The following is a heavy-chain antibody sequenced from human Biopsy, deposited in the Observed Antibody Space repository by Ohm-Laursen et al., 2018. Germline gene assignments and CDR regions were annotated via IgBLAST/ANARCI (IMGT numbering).Heavy chain of an antibody. Sequence: SETLSLTCCVSGGSVSSSNYYWNWIRQTPGKGLEWIGFIYNTERTNYNPSLKSRVTISLDTSKSQFSLELSSVIPSDTAVYYCAIDRVPRRGVMPVYYYGMDVWGQGSTVTVSS. CDR1: GGSVSSSNYY. D-gene: IGHD2-21*01. CDR2: IYNTERT. CDR3: AIDRVPRRGVMPVYYYGMDV. J-gene: IGHJ6*02. V-gene: IGHV4-61*01.